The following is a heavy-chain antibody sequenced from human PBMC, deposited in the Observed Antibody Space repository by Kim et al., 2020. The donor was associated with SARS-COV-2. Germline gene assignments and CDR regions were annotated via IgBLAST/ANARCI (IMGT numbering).Heavy chain of an antibody. J-gene: IGHJ4*02. CDR3: ARFGRPYSSTSGAFDY. D-gene: IGHD6-13*01. CDR1: GGSISSSSYY. CDR2: LYYSGST. V-gene: IGHV4-39*01. Sequence: SETLSLTCTVSGGSISSSSYYWGWIRQPPGKGLEWIGSLYYSGSTYNNPSLKSRVTISVDTSENQFSLKLSSVTAADTAVYYCARFGRPYSSTSGAFDYWGQGTLVTVSS.